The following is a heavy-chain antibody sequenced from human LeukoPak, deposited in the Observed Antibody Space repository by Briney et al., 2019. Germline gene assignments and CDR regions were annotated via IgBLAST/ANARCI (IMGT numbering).Heavy chain of an antibody. CDR3: ARDGYSYGMPYYFDY. CDR2: INPNSGGT. D-gene: IGHD5-18*01. Sequence: ASVKVSCKASGYTFTGYYMHWVRQAPGQGLEWMGWINPNSGGTNYAQKFQGRVTMTRDTSISTAYMELSRLRSDDTAVYYCARDGYSYGMPYYFDYWGQGTLVTVSS. J-gene: IGHJ4*02. CDR1: GYTFTGYY. V-gene: IGHV1-2*02.